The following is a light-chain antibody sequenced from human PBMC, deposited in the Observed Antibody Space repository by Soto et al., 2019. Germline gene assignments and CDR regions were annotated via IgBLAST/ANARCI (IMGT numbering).Light chain of an antibody. J-gene: IGKJ4*01. CDR2: AAP. CDR1: QGISTR. CDR3: QQSNSFPLT. V-gene: IGKV1-12*01. Sequence: DIQMTQSPSSVSASVGDRVTITCRASQGISTRLAWYQQKPGKAPKVLIYAAPSLQSGVPSRFSGSGSGTDFTLTISSLQPDDFATYYCQQSNSFPLTFGGGTKVDIK.